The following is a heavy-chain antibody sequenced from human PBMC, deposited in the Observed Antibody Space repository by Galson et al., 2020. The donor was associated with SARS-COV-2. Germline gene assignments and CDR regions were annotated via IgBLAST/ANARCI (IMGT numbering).Heavy chain of an antibody. V-gene: IGHV3-74*01. Sequence: GGSLRLSCAASGFTFSTYWMHWVRQAPGKGLVWVSRISADGSSTSYADSVKGRFTVSRDNAKNTLYLQMNSLRVDDTAVYYCARDFGIRDYWGQGTLVTVSS. CDR1: GFTFSTYW. CDR3: ARDFGIRDY. J-gene: IGHJ4*02. D-gene: IGHD3-16*01. CDR2: ISADGSST.